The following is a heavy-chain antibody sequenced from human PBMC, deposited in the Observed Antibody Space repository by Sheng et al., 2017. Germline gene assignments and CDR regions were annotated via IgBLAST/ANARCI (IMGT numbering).Heavy chain of an antibody. CDR2: ISYDGSNK. Sequence: QVQLVESGGGVVQPGRSLRLSCAASGFTFSSYAMHWVRQAPGKGLEWVAVISYDGSNKYYADSVKGRFTISRDNSKNTLYLQMNSLRAEDTAVYYCARDLISWEDAFDIWGQGTMVTVSS. V-gene: IGHV3-30*04. CDR1: GFTFSSYA. D-gene: IGHD6-13*01. J-gene: IGHJ3*02. CDR3: ARDLISWEDAFDI.